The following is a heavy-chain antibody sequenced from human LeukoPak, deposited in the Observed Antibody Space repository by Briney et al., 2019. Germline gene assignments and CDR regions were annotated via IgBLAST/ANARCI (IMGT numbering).Heavy chain of an antibody. J-gene: IGHJ6*02. CDR2: ISAYNGNT. Sequence: ASVTVSCKASGYTFTSYGFSWVRQAPGQGLEWMGWISAYNGNTNYAQKLQGRVTMTTDTSTSTAYMELRSLKSEDAAVYDCARGHTDDYDGMDVWGQGTTVTVSS. CDR3: ARGHTDDYDGMDV. D-gene: IGHD2-8*02. V-gene: IGHV1-18*01. CDR1: GYTFTSYG.